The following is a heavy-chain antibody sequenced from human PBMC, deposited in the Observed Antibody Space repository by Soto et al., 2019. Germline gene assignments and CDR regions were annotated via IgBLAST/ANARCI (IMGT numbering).Heavy chain of an antibody. D-gene: IGHD3-3*01. Sequence: GGSLRLSCAASGFTFSSYGMHWVRQAPGKGLEWVAVISYDGSNKYYADSVKGRFTISRDNSKNTLYLQMNSLRAEDTAVYYCAARRVPDFDYWGQGTLVTVSS. CDR3: AARRVPDFDY. CDR1: GFTFSSYG. V-gene: IGHV3-30*03. J-gene: IGHJ4*02. CDR2: ISYDGSNK.